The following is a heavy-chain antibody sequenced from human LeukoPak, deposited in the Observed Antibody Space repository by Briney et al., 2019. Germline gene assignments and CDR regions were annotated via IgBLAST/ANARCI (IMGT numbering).Heavy chain of an antibody. J-gene: IGHJ6*03. CDR3: ARQLLEWSPKSSYYSYYYMDV. Sequence: ASVKVSCKASGYTFTKYGISWVRQAPGQGLEWMGWISAYNGNTNYAQKFQGRVTMITETSTKTAYMELRSLTSDDTAVYYCARQLLEWSPKSSYYSYYYMDVWGQGTTVTVSS. D-gene: IGHD3-3*01. V-gene: IGHV1-18*01. CDR2: ISAYNGNT. CDR1: GYTFTKYG.